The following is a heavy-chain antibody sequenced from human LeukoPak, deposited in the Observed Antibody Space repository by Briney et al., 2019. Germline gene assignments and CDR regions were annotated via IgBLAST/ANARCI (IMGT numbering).Heavy chain of an antibody. Sequence: GRSLRLSCTASGFSSGGFAMGWVRQVPGKGLEWVSIISGTDYNKYYADSVKGRFTISRDNSRNTLYLLMISLRAGDTALYYVLGRPPRLVADPFHYWGQGTLVTVS. CDR1: GFSSGGFA. V-gene: IGHV3-23*01. D-gene: IGHD5-12*01. CDR2: ISGTDYNK. J-gene: IGHJ4*02. CDR3: LGRPPRLVADPFHY.